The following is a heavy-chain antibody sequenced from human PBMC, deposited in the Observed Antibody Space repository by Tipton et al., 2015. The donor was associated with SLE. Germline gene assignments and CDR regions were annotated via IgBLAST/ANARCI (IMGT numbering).Heavy chain of an antibody. V-gene: IGHV4-59*11. CDR3: AREVNIVDDSDAFDI. J-gene: IGHJ3*02. D-gene: IGHD5/OR15-5a*01. CDR2: VHSSDYF. CDR1: GGSISGQY. Sequence: TLSLTCTVSGGSISGQYWSWIRQPPGKGLEYIGYVHSSDYFDYNPSLKSRVTLSLDTSKSQFSLKLNSVTAADTAVYYCAREVNIVDDSDAFDIWGQGTMVTVSP.